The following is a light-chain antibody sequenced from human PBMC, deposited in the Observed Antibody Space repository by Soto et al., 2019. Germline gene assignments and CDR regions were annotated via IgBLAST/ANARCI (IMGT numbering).Light chain of an antibody. V-gene: IGLV1-40*01. CDR1: SSNIGAGYD. CDR2: GSS. J-gene: IGLJ3*02. CDR3: QSYDPSLSGSV. Sequence: QSVLTQPPSVSGAPGQRVTISCTGSSSNIGAGYDVHWYQQLPRAAPKLLIYGSSNRPSGVPDRFSGSKSGTSASLAITGLQAEDEADYYCQSYDPSLSGSVFGGGTKLTVL.